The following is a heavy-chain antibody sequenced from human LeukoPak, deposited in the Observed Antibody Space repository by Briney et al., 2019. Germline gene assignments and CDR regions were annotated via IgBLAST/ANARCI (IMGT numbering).Heavy chain of an antibody. V-gene: IGHV4-34*01. J-gene: IGHJ1*01. CDR2: INHSGST. CDR3: ASRAYCGGDCSQYLQH. Sequence: SETLSLTCAAYGGSFSGYYWSWIRQPPGKGLEWIGEINHSGSTNYNPSLKSRVTISVDTSKNQFSLKLSSVTAADTAVYYCASRAYCGGDCSQYLQHWGQGTLVTVSS. D-gene: IGHD2-21*02. CDR1: GGSFSGYY.